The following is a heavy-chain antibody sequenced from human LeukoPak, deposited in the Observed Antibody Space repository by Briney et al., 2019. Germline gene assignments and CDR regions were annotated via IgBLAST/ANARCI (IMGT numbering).Heavy chain of an antibody. Sequence: GGSLRLSCAASGFTFSSYAMNWVRQAPGKGLEWVSSISSSSSYIYYADSVKGRFTISRDNAKNSLYLQMNSLRAEDTAVYYCAKGGYSSGWYLNNWFDPWGQGTLVTVSS. CDR1: GFTFSSYA. CDR2: ISSSSSYI. D-gene: IGHD6-19*01. CDR3: AKGGYSSGWYLNNWFDP. V-gene: IGHV3-21*01. J-gene: IGHJ5*02.